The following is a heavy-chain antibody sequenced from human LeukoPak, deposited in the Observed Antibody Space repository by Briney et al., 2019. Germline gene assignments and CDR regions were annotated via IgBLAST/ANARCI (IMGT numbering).Heavy chain of an antibody. J-gene: IGHJ4*02. Sequence: GGSLRLSCAASGFTYSSYSMNWVRQAPGKGLEWVSSISSSSSYIYYADSVKGRFTISRDNSKNTLYLQMNSLRAEDTAVYYCAKTERMVRGVSNFDHWGQGTLVTVSS. V-gene: IGHV3-21*01. CDR2: ISSSSSYI. CDR3: AKTERMVRGVSNFDH. D-gene: IGHD3-10*01. CDR1: GFTYSSYS.